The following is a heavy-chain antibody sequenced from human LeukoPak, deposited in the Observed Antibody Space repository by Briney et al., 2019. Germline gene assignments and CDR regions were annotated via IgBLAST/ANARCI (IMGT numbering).Heavy chain of an antibody. Sequence: PGGSLRLSCAASGLTFSSYSMHWVRQAPGKGLEWVAFIRYDGSNKYYADSVKGRFTISRDNSKNTLYLQMNSLRAEDTAVYYCAKSVSGGGSSWYVDYYYGMDVWGQGTTVTVSS. CDR1: GLTFSSYS. CDR2: IRYDGSNK. D-gene: IGHD6-13*01. J-gene: IGHJ6*02. CDR3: AKSVSGGGSSWYVDYYYGMDV. V-gene: IGHV3-30*02.